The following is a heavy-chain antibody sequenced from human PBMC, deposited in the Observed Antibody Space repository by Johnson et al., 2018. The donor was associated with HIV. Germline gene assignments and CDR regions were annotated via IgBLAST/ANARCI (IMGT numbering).Heavy chain of an antibody. V-gene: IGHV3-7*01. CDR2: IKQDGSEK. Sequence: VQLVESGGGLVQPGGSLRLSCAASGFTVSSNYMSWVRQAPGKGLEWVANIKQDGSEKYYVDSVKGRFTISRDKTKNSLYLQMISLRAEDTAVYYCASRKQWGQGTMVTVSS. CDR1: GFTVSSNY. CDR3: ASRKQ. J-gene: IGHJ3*01.